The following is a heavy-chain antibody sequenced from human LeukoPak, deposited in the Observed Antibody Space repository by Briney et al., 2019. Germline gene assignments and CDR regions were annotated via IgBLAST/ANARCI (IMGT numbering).Heavy chain of an antibody. CDR1: GGSISSSNYY. V-gene: IGHV4-39*01. CDR2: IYYSGST. Sequence: TSETLSLTCTVSGGSISSSNYYWGWIRQPPGKGPEWIGRIYYSGSTYYNPSLKSRVTISVDTSKNQFSLKLSSVTAADTAVYYCARWGSSSWYGINYYGMDVWGQGTTVTVSS. CDR3: ARWGSSSWYGINYYGMDV. J-gene: IGHJ6*02. D-gene: IGHD6-13*01.